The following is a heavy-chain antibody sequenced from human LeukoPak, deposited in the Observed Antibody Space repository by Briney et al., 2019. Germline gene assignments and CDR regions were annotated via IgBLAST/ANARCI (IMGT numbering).Heavy chain of an antibody. V-gene: IGHV4-4*07. Sequence: SETLSLTCTVSGVSITNYYWAWIRQPAGKGLEWIGRMYISGSANYNPSLKSRVTISIDKTKNQFSLKLRSVTAADTAVYYCARDYLVGAPLDSWGQGTLVTVSS. CDR1: GVSITNYY. CDR2: MYISGSA. CDR3: ARDYLVGAPLDS. D-gene: IGHD1-26*01. J-gene: IGHJ4*02.